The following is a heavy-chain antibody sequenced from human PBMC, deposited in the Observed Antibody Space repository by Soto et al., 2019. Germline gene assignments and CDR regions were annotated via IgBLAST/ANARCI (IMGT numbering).Heavy chain of an antibody. CDR1: GGSISITSHY. V-gene: IGHV4-39*01. J-gene: IGHJ4*02. Sequence: SETLSLTCTVSGGSISITSHYWACIRQPPGKGLECIGSIYYSGSTYYNPSLKSRATISVDTSKNHFSLQLTSLTAADTAVYDCARQAGWLIDYWGQGALVTVSS. CDR2: IYYSGST. CDR3: ARQAGWLIDY. D-gene: IGHD6-19*01.